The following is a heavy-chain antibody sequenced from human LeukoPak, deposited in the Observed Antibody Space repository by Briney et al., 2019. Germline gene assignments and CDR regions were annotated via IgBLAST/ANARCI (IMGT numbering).Heavy chain of an antibody. CDR3: AKDPDCTSGVCYTFFDY. V-gene: IGHV3-23*01. CDR2: ISGSGGST. Sequence: GGSLRLSCAASGFTFSSFAMSCVRQAPGKGLEWVSAISGSGGSTYYADSVKGRFTISRDNSKNTLYLQMNSLRAEDTAVYYCAKDPDCTSGVCYTFFDYWGQGTLVTVSS. CDR1: GFTFSSFA. J-gene: IGHJ4*02. D-gene: IGHD2-8*01.